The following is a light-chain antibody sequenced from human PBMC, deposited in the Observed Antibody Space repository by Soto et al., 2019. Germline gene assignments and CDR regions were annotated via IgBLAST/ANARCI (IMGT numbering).Light chain of an antibody. J-gene: IGKJ1*01. CDR2: AAS. V-gene: IGKV1-39*01. CDR3: QPSYSTPRT. CDR1: QSIRSY. Sequence: GCGEINACRASQSIRSYLNWYQQKLVKASMLLIYAASSFQSGVPLMFSGTGSWTALPLTISSLQPEDFATYYCQPSYSTPRTVGQGCEV.